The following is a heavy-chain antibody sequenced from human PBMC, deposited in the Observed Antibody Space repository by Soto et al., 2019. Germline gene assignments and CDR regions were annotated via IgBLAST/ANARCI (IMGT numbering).Heavy chain of an antibody. V-gene: IGHV3-13*04. Sequence: EVQLVESGGGLVQPGGSLRLSCAASGFTFSSYDMHWVRQATGKGLEWVSDIGTAGDTYYPGSVKGRFTISGENAKNSWYHQMNSLRAVDSAVYYCARGGSSGWEFDYWGQGTLVTVSS. CDR2: IGTAGDT. CDR1: GFTFSSYD. J-gene: IGHJ4*02. D-gene: IGHD6-19*01. CDR3: ARGGSSGWEFDY.